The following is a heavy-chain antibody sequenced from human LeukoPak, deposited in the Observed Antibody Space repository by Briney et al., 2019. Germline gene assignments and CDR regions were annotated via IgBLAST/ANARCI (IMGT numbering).Heavy chain of an antibody. J-gene: IGHJ6*03. CDR1: GGSISSSNW. CDR3: ARVVPAAMGYYYYYYMDV. CDR2: IYHSGST. Sequence: PSGTLSPACAVSGGSISSSNWWSWVRQPLGKGLEWIGEIYHSGSTNYNPSLKSRVTMSVDTSKNQFSLKLSSVTAADTAVYYCARVVPAAMGYYYYYYMDVWGKGTTVTISS. V-gene: IGHV4-4*02. D-gene: IGHD2-2*01.